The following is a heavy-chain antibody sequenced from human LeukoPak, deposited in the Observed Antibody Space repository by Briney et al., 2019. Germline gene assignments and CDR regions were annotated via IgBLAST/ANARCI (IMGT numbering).Heavy chain of an antibody. CDR1: GFTFSSYA. V-gene: IGHV3-23*01. D-gene: IGHD6-6*01. Sequence: GGSLRLSCAASGFTFSSYAMSWVRKAPGKGLEWVSAISGSGGSTYYADSVKGRFTISRDNSKNTLYLQMSSLRAEDTAVYYCAVYSSSFYFDYWGQGTLVTVSS. CDR3: AVYSSSFYFDY. J-gene: IGHJ4*02. CDR2: ISGSGGST.